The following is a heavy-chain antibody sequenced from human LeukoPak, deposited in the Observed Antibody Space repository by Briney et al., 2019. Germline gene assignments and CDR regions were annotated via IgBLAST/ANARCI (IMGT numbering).Heavy chain of an antibody. V-gene: IGHV4-39*07. D-gene: IGHD1-14*01. CDR1: GGSISSSSYY. CDR3: ARLTNFFRGVADY. CDR2: IYYSGST. J-gene: IGHJ4*02. Sequence: SETLSLTCTVSGGSISSSSYYWGWIRQPPGKGLEWIGSIYYSGSTNYNPSLKSRVTISVDTSKNQFSLKLSSVTAADTAVYYCARLTNFFRGVADYWGQGTLVTVSS.